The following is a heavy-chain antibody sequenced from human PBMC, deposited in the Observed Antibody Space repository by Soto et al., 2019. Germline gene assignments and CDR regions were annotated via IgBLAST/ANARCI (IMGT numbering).Heavy chain of an antibody. J-gene: IGHJ4*02. CDR3: AHRRIGVSQWNYGDFDY. V-gene: IGHV2-5*02. D-gene: IGHD3-16*01. Sequence: QITLKESGPTLVKPTQTLTLTCTFSGFSLSTSGVGVGWVRQPPGEALEWLVFIYWDDDKRYSPSLRSRLTISQDTSKNQVVLTMTNVDPGDTATYFCAHRRIGVSQWNYGDFDYWGQGTLVTVSS. CDR1: GFSLSTSGVG. CDR2: IYWDDDK.